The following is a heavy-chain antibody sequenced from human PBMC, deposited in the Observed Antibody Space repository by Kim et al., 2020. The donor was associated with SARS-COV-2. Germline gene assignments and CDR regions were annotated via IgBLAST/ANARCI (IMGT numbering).Heavy chain of an antibody. CDR3: ARDGTTRNGGYYFDY. Sequence: QKFQGRVTITRDTSASTAFMELSSLTADDTALYYCARDGTTRNGGYYFDYWGQGALVTVSS. D-gene: IGHD1-1*01. J-gene: IGHJ4*01. V-gene: IGHV1-3*01.